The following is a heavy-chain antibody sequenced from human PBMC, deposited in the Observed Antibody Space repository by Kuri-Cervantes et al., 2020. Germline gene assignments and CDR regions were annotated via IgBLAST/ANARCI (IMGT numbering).Heavy chain of an antibody. CDR1: RFTFNSYA. CDR3: ARGGYSGYDFDY. V-gene: IGHV3-23*01. D-gene: IGHD5-12*01. CDR2: ISGSGVSS. J-gene: IGHJ4*02. Sequence: GESLKISCAASRFTFNSYAMTWVRQAPGKGLEWVSAISGSGVSSFYADSVRGRFTISRDNAKNSLYLQMNSLRAEDTAVYYCARGGYSGYDFDYWGQGTLVTVSS.